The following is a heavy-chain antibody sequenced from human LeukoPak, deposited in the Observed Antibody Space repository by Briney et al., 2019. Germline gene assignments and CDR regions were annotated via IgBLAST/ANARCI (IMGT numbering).Heavy chain of an antibody. CDR2: INPNSGGT. Sequence: GASVKVSCKASGYTFTGYYMHWVRQAPGQGLEWMGWINPNSGGTNYAQKFQGRVTTTRDTSISTAYMELSRLRSDDTAVYYCASGDDSSGYYYSYWGQGTLVTVSS. J-gene: IGHJ4*02. CDR3: ASGDDSSGYYYSY. CDR1: GYTFTGYY. V-gene: IGHV1-2*02. D-gene: IGHD3-22*01.